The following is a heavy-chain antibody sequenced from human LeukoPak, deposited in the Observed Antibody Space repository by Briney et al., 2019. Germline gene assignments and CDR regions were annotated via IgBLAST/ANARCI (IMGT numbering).Heavy chain of an antibody. D-gene: IGHD5-18*01. Sequence: PGGSLRVSCAASGFTFSFYAMNWVRQAPGKGLEWVSSISSSSSYIYYADSVKGRFTISRDNAKNSLYLQMNSLRAEDTAVYYCASLSYGSPEVWGQGTTVTVSS. CDR1: GFTFSFYA. J-gene: IGHJ6*02. CDR3: ASLSYGSPEV. V-gene: IGHV3-21*01. CDR2: ISSSSSYI.